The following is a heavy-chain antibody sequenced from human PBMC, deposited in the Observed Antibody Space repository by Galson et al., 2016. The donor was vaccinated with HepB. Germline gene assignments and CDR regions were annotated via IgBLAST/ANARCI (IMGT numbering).Heavy chain of an antibody. D-gene: IGHD2-21*02. Sequence: SLRLSCAASGFSFANYAMTWVRQAPGKGLEWVSSIGGSTGRTYYADSVAGRFTISRDNPKNTLYLRMDSLRADDTAIYYCAKDWKSDSNCRGDCLNFWGQGTLVTVSS. CDR3: AKDWKSDSNCRGDCLNF. V-gene: IGHV3-23*01. J-gene: IGHJ4*02. CDR1: GFSFANYA. CDR2: IGGSTGRT.